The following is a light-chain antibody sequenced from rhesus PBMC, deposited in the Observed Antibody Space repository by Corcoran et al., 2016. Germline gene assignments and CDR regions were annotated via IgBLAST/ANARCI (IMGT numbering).Light chain of an antibody. J-gene: IGKJ1*01. V-gene: IGKV2S2*01. CDR1: QSLLHSNGNTY. CDR2: KVT. Sequence: DIVMTQTPLSLPVTPGEPASISCRSSQSLLHSNGNTYLDWYLQKPGQSPRLLIYKVTHRETGVPDRYSGSGSGTDFTLKIRRVEPEDVGAYYCMQNTKDPWTFGQGTKVEIK. CDR3: MQNTKDPWT.